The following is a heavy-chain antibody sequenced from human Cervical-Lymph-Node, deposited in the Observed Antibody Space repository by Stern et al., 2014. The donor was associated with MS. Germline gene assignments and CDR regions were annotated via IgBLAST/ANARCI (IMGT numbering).Heavy chain of an antibody. J-gene: IGHJ5*02. CDR2: IFPVFGTP. Sequence: LQLVQYGAEATKPGSSVKVACKASGGTFSKIPSSRARQAPGQGLEWMLGIFPVFGTPTYAQEFRGRVTITADVSTSTVYMELSSLRSDDTAVYYCALSSETSDRWYSLGYDLWGQGTLVTVSS. CDR3: ALSSETSDRWYSLGYDL. D-gene: IGHD6-13*01. CDR1: GGTFSKIP. V-gene: IGHV1-69*01.